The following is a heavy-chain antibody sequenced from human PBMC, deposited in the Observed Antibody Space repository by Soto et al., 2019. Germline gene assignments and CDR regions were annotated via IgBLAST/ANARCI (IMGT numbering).Heavy chain of an antibody. J-gene: IGHJ6*02. D-gene: IGHD5-12*01. CDR3: ARDRLGRAVRDGYTLSYYYYGMDV. V-gene: IGHV1-69*13. Sequence: RASVKVSCKASGDTFSSYAISWVRQAPGQGLEWMGGIIPIFGTANYAQKFQGRVTITADESTSTAYMELSSLRSEDTAVYYCARDRLGRAVRDGYTLSYYYYGMDVWGQGTTVTVSS. CDR2: IIPIFGTA. CDR1: GDTFSSYA.